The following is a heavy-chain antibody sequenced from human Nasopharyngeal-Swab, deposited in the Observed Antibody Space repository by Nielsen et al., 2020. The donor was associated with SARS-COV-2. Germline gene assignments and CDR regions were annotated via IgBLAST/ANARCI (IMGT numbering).Heavy chain of an antibody. J-gene: IGHJ5*02. V-gene: IGHV4-39*07. D-gene: IGHD6-13*01. Sequence: GSLRLSCTVSGGSISSSSYYWGWIRQPPGKGLEWIGSIYYSGSTYYNPSLKSRVTISVDTSKNQFSLKLSSVTAADTAVYYCAREFRRAAAGRGNWFDPWGQGTLVTVSS. CDR1: GGSISSSSYY. CDR2: IYYSGST. CDR3: AREFRRAAAGRGNWFDP.